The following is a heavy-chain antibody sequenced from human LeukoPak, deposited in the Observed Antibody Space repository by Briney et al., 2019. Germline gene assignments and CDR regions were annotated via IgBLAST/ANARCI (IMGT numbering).Heavy chain of an antibody. CDR3: ARDFTAMPLA. CDR1: GFTFSSYA. CDR2: IRSSSSYI. D-gene: IGHD5-18*01. J-gene: IGHJ5*02. Sequence: GGSLRLSCAASGFTFSSYAMSWVRQAPGKGLEWVSSIRSSSSYISYADSVKGRFTISRDNAKNSLYLQMNSLRAEDTAVYYCARDFTAMPLAWGQGTLVTVSS. V-gene: IGHV3-21*01.